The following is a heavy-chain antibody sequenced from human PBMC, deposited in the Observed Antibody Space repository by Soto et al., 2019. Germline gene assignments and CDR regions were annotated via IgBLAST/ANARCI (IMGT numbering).Heavy chain of an antibody. D-gene: IGHD2-2*01. CDR3: ARVGGYCSSTSCYPDYYYYYGMDA. CDR1: GVTFSSYA. J-gene: IGHJ6*02. V-gene: IGHV3-30-3*01. Sequence: XGSLSLSCAASGVTFSSYALHWVRQAPGKGLDWVAVISYDGSNKSYADSVKGRFTISRDNSKNTLYLQMNSLRAEDTAVYYCARVGGYCSSTSCYPDYYYYYGMDAWGQAATVTVSS. CDR2: ISYDGSNK.